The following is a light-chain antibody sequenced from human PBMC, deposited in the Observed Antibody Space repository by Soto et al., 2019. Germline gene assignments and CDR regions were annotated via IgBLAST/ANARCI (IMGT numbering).Light chain of an antibody. Sequence: EIVLTQSPGTLSLSPGERATLSCRASQSVTSNYLAWHQQKPGQAPRLLIYDASTRATGIPDRFSGSGSGTDFTLTISRPEPEDFSMYYCQPYCSSPFYFGPWTKVDIK. CDR3: QPYCSSPFY. V-gene: IGKV3-20*01. J-gene: IGKJ3*01. CDR1: QSVTSNY. CDR2: DAS.